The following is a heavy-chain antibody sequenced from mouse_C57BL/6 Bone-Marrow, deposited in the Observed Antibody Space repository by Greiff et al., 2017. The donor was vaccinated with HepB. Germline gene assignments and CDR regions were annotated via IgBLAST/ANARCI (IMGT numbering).Heavy chain of an antibody. J-gene: IGHJ3*01. CDR3: VRSVTPAWFAY. D-gene: IGHD2-1*01. Sequence: DVHLVESGGGLVQPKGSLKLSCAASGFSFNTYAMNWVRQAPGKGLEWVARIRSKSNNYATYYADSVKDRFTISRDDSESMLYLQMNNLKTEDTAMYYCVRSVTPAWFAYWGQGTLVTVSA. CDR2: IRSKSNNYAT. V-gene: IGHV10-1*01. CDR1: GFSFNTYA.